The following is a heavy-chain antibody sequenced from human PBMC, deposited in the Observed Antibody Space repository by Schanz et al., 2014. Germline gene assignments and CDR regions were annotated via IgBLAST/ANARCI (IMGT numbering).Heavy chain of an antibody. V-gene: IGHV3-21*01. CDR1: GFTFSSYN. Sequence: EVQLVESGGGLVKPGGSLRVSCAASGFTFSSYNMNWVRQAPGKGLEWVSSISSSGSFKYYADSVNGRFTISRDNAKNSLYLQMNSLRAEDTAVYYCARDGGGGMDVWGQGSTVTVSS. D-gene: IGHD3-16*01. J-gene: IGHJ6*02. CDR3: ARDGGGGMDV. CDR2: ISSSGSFK.